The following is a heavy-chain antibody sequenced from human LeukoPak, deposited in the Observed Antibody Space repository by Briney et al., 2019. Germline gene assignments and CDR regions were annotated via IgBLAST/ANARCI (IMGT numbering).Heavy chain of an antibody. D-gene: IGHD3-10*01. CDR2: ISAYNGNT. V-gene: IGHV1-18*01. CDR1: GYTFTSYG. J-gene: IGHJ6*02. Sequence: ASVKVSCKASGYTFTSYGISWVRQAPGQGLEWMGWISAYNGNTNYAQKLQGRVTMTTDTSTSTAYMELRSLRSDDTAVYYCARGGWVNDDSGALFGMDVWGQGTTVTVSS. CDR3: ARGGWVNDDSGALFGMDV.